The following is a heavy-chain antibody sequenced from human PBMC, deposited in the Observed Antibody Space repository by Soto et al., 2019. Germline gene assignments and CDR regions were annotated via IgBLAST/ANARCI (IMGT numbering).Heavy chain of an antibody. CDR2: ISYDGSNK. V-gene: IGHV3-30*18. CDR3: AKDPNSSGWYGYYYYYYMDV. D-gene: IGHD6-19*01. CDR1: GFTFSTYG. Sequence: SLRLSCAAPGFTFSTYGMHWVRQAPGKGLEWVAVISYDGSNKYYADSVKGRFIISRDNSKSTLYLQMNSLRAEDTAVYYCAKDPNSSGWYGYYYYYYMDVWGKGTAVTVSS. J-gene: IGHJ6*03.